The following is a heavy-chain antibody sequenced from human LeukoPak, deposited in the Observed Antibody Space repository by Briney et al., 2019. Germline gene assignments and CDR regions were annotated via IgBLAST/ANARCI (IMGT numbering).Heavy chain of an antibody. CDR1: GYTFTSYS. V-gene: IGHV1-46*01. CDR3: AREGSNGYYYCDY. Sequence: ASVKVSCKASGYTFTSYSMHWVRQAPGQGLEWMGKINPSGGGTTYAQKFQGRVTMTRDTSTSTIYMELSSLRSEDTAVYYCAREGSNGYYYCDYWGQGTLVTVSS. D-gene: IGHD3-22*01. J-gene: IGHJ4*02. CDR2: INPSGGGT.